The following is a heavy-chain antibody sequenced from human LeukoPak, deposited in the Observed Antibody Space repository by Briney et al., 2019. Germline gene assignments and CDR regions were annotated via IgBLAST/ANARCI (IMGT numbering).Heavy chain of an antibody. CDR3: ARDSYCTSTTCRRDFDY. CDR1: GFTFTSYA. J-gene: IGHJ4*02. Sequence: GGSLRLSCAASGFTFTSYAMSWVRQAPGKGLEWVSAIGGSGGDTYYADSVKGRFTLSRDNSKNTLYLQMNSLRADDTAVYYCARDSYCTSTTCRRDFDYWGQGTLVTVSS. CDR2: IGGSGGDT. V-gene: IGHV3-23*01. D-gene: IGHD2-2*01.